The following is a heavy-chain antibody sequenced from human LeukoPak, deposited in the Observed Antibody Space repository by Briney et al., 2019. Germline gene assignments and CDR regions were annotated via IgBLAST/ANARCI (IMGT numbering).Heavy chain of an antibody. CDR1: GGSISSSSYY. CDR3: ARVSPAYSYMDV. J-gene: IGHJ6*03. V-gene: IGHV4-39*07. Sequence: PSETLSLTCTVSGGSISSSSYYWGWIRQPPGKGLEGIGTIYHSGNTYYNPSLKSRVTISVDTSKNQFSLKLSSVPAADTAVYYCARVSPAYSYMDVWGKGTTVTVSS. CDR2: IYHSGNT.